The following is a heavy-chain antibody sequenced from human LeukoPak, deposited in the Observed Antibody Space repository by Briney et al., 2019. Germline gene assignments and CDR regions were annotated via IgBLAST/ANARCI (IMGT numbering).Heavy chain of an antibody. CDR3: AREGPYCSGDTCYTRWFDP. CDR2: TYYRSKWYN. Sequence: SQTLSLTCALSGDSVSSNSAAWNWIRQSPSRGLEWLGRTYYRSKWYNGYAVSLSLQSRITINPDTSTNQFSLHLNSVTPEDTAVYYCAREGPYCSGDTCYTRWFDPWGQGILVTVSS. V-gene: IGHV6-1*01. J-gene: IGHJ5*02. D-gene: IGHD2-15*01. CDR1: GDSVSSNSAA.